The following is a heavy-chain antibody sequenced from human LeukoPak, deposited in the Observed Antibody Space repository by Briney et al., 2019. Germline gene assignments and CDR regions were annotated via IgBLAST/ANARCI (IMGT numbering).Heavy chain of an antibody. CDR2: IFNGGST. CDR3: ARDPLGLSGSYYRGEH. V-gene: IGHV4-39*07. D-gene: IGHD1-26*01. Sequence: SGTLSLSCTVSGGSMSSSSYYWVWIRQSPGKGLQWIGSIFNGGSTYYNPSLKSRVAISIDTSKNHFSLKLNSVTAADTAVYYCARDPLGLSGSYYRGEHWGQGTLVTVSS. CDR1: GGSMSSSSYY. J-gene: IGHJ1*01.